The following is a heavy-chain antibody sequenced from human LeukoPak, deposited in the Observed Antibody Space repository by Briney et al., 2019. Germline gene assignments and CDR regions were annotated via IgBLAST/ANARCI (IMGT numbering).Heavy chain of an antibody. CDR1: GGSITSGSYY. Sequence: SETLPLTCTVSGGSITSGSYYWRWIRQPAGKGLEWIGRIYSSGSTYYNPSLKSRVTISVDTSKNQFSLKLSSVSAADTAVYYCARESSYDSSGYYRAFDIWGQGTMVTVSS. D-gene: IGHD3-22*01. J-gene: IGHJ3*02. CDR2: IYSSGST. V-gene: IGHV4-61*02. CDR3: ARESSYDSSGYYRAFDI.